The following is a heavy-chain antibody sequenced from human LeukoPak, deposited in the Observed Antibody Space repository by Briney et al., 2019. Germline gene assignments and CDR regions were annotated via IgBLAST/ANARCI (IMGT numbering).Heavy chain of an antibody. CDR3: AKDLYGSGSYEIRLFDY. CDR1: GFTFSSYG. CDR2: IRYDGSNE. D-gene: IGHD3-10*01. J-gene: IGHJ4*02. V-gene: IGHV3-30*02. Sequence: PGGSVRLSCAASGFTFSSYGMHWVRQAPGKGLEWVAFIRYDGSNEFYADSVKGRFTISRDNSKNTLYLQMNSLRAEDTAVYYCAKDLYGSGSYEIRLFDYWGQGTLVTVSS.